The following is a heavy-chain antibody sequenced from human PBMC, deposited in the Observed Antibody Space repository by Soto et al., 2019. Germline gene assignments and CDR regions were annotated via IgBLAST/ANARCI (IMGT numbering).Heavy chain of an antibody. CDR3: ARTSGILGSGDQSLDY. D-gene: IGHD3-10*01. Sequence: QVQLQESGPGLVKPSQILSLTCTVSGDSISSGSYYWNWIRQLPGKGPEWIGYFYYSGSTYYNPSLKSRVAISVDRSKNQFSLKLTSVTGAETAVYYCARTSGILGSGDQSLDYWGQGTLVTVSS. CDR1: GDSISSGSYY. V-gene: IGHV4-31*03. J-gene: IGHJ4*02. CDR2: FYYSGST.